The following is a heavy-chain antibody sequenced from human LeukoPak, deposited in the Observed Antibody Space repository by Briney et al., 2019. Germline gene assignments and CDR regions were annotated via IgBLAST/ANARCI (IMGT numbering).Heavy chain of an antibody. CDR3: ARTVVVVVGASDYFDY. V-gene: IGHV3-30*04. D-gene: IGHD2-2*01. CDR2: ISSDGKNK. Sequence: GRSLRLSCAASGFTFSTYAMHWVRQAPGKGLEWVAVISSDGKNKYYSDSVKGRFTISRDNSKNTLYLQMNSLRVEDTAMYFCARTVVVVVGASDYFDYWGQGTLVTVSS. J-gene: IGHJ4*02. CDR1: GFTFSTYA.